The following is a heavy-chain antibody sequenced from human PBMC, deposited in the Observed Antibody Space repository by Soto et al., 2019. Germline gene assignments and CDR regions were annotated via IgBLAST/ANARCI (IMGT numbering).Heavy chain of an antibody. J-gene: IGHJ1*01. CDR3: ATPYYFNH. CDR2: ISDDSSYI. D-gene: IGHD3-16*01. V-gene: IGHV3-21*06. Sequence: AGGSLRLSCAASGFMFSAYTMNWVRQAPGKGLEWLSSISDDSSYIDYADSLRGRFTVSRDNARNSLYLQIDSLGVEDTAVYYCATPYYFNHWGAGTLVTVSS. CDR1: GFMFSAYT.